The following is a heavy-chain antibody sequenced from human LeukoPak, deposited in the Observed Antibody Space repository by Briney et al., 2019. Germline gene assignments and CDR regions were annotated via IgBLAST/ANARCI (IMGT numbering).Heavy chain of an antibody. CDR2: MNPNSGNT. Sequence: ASVKVSCKASGYTFTSYDINWVRQATGQGLEWMGWMNPNSGNTGYAQKFQGRVTITRNTSISTAYMELSSLRSEDTAVYYCARGLFGESLDAFDIWGQGTMVTVSS. V-gene: IGHV1-8*03. D-gene: IGHD3-10*01. CDR1: GYTFTSYD. J-gene: IGHJ3*02. CDR3: ARGLFGESLDAFDI.